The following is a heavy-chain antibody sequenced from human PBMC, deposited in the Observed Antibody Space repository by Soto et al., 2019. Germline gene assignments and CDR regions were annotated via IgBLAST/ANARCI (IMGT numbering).Heavy chain of an antibody. Sequence: GGSLRLSCAASGFTFSSYGMHWVRQAPGKGLEWVAVISYDGSNKYYADSVKGRFTISRDNSKNTLYLQMNSLRAEDTAVYYCAKLDEWLRFDYYYYGMDVWGQGTTVTVSS. CDR3: AKLDEWLRFDYYYYGMDV. CDR2: ISYDGSNK. D-gene: IGHD5-12*01. CDR1: GFTFSSYG. J-gene: IGHJ6*02. V-gene: IGHV3-30*18.